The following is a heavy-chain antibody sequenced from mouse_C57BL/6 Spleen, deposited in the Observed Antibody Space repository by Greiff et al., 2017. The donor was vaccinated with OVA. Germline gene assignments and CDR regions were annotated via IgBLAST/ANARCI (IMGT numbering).Heavy chain of an antibody. J-gene: IGHJ4*01. CDR1: GYTFTDYY. V-gene: IGHV1-26*01. CDR2: INPNNGGT. D-gene: IGHD1-1*01. Sequence: VQLQQSGPELVKPGASVKISCKASGYTFTDYYMNWVKQSHGKSLEWIGDINPNNGGTSYNQKFKGKATLTVDKSSSTAYMALRSLTSEDSAVYYCARGGVITTVVDYYAMDYWGQGTSVTVSS. CDR3: ARGGVITTVVDYYAMDY.